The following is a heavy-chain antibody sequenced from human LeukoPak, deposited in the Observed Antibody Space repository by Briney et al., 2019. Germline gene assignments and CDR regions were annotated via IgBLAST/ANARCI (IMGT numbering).Heavy chain of an antibody. CDR2: INPNSGGT. Sequence: ASVKVSCKASGYTFTSYGIGWVRQAPGHGLEWMGWINPNSGGTNYAQKFQGRVTMTRDTSISTAYMDLSRLRSDDTAVYYCARHGRFYDAFDIWGQGTMVTVSS. D-gene: IGHD3-3*01. CDR3: ARHGRFYDAFDI. V-gene: IGHV1-2*02. J-gene: IGHJ3*02. CDR1: GYTFTSYG.